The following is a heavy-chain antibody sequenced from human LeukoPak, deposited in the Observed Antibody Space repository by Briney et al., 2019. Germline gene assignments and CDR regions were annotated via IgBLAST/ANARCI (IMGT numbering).Heavy chain of an antibody. D-gene: IGHD3-22*01. CDR2: ITSYNGNT. Sequence: ASVKVSCKASGYTLSSYGISWVRHAPGQGLEWMGWITSYNGNTHYAQKFQGRVTMTTDTSTSTAYMELRSLRSDDTAVYYCARDGGYSYDSTGLFDYWGQGTLVTVSS. V-gene: IGHV1-18*01. CDR1: GYTLSSYG. CDR3: ARDGGYSYDSTGLFDY. J-gene: IGHJ4*02.